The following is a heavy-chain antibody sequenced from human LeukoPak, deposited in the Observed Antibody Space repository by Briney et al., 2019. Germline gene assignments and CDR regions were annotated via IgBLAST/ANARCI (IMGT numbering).Heavy chain of an antibody. D-gene: IGHD6-19*01. CDR3: ARVKVAAGAFDI. J-gene: IGHJ3*02. CDR2: INPSGGST. V-gene: IGHV1-46*01. Sequence: ASVKVSLKASGYTFTSYYMHWVRQPPGQGLEWMGIINPSGGSTSYAQKFQGRVTMTRDTSTSTVYMELSSLRSEDTAVYYCARVKVAAGAFDIWGQGTMVTVSS. CDR1: GYTFTSYY.